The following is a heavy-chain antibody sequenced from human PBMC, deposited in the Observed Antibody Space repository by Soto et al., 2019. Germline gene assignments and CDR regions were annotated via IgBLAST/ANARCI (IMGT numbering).Heavy chain of an antibody. CDR3: ARGSLYCISTSCQTYYYYGMDV. Sequence: QVQLVQSGAEVKKPGSSVKVSCKASGGTFSSYAISWVRQAPGQGLEWMGGIIPIFGTANYAQKFQGRVTITADESTSTAYMELSSLRSEDTAVYYCARGSLYCISTSCQTYYYYGMDVWGQGTTVTVSS. CDR2: IIPIFGTA. CDR1: GGTFSSYA. J-gene: IGHJ6*02. V-gene: IGHV1-69*12. D-gene: IGHD2-2*01.